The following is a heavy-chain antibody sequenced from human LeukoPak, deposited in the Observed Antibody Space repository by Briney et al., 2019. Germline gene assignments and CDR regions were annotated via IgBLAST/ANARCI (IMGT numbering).Heavy chain of an antibody. Sequence: SETLSLPCTVSGGSISSSSYYWGWIRQPPGKGLEWIGSIYYSGSTYYNPSLKSRVTISVDTSKNQFSLKLSSVTAADTDVYYCASTLENDSSGYYWGWGQGTLVTVSS. J-gene: IGHJ4*02. D-gene: IGHD3-22*01. CDR1: GGSISSSSYY. CDR3: ASTLENDSSGYYWG. V-gene: IGHV4-39*01. CDR2: IYYSGST.